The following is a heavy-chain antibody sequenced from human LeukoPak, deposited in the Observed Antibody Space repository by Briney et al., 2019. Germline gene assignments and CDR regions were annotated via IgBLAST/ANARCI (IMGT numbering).Heavy chain of an antibody. CDR1: GFTFSSYA. Sequence: GGSLRLSCAASGFTFSSYAMSWVRQAPGKGLEWVSAISGSGGSTYYADSVKGRFTISRDNSKNTLYLQMNSLRAEDTAVYYCAREKGYCSSTSCHHQYYYYGMDVWGQGTTVTVSS. J-gene: IGHJ6*02. D-gene: IGHD2-2*01. V-gene: IGHV3-23*01. CDR3: AREKGYCSSTSCHHQYYYYGMDV. CDR2: ISGSGGST.